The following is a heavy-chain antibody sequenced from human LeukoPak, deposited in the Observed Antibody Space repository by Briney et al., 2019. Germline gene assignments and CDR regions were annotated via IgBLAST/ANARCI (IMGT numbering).Heavy chain of an antibody. CDR3: ARSIPYGTTWYGRSDY. D-gene: IGHD6-13*01. CDR2: IKPDGTTK. J-gene: IGHJ4*02. Sequence: GGSLRLSCAASGFPFSSYSMTWVRQAPGKGLEWVANIKPDGTTKFYVDSVKGRFTISRDNALNSLYLQMDSLRAEDTAIYYCARSIPYGTTWYGRSDYWGQGTLVTVSS. CDR1: GFPFSSYS. V-gene: IGHV3-7*03.